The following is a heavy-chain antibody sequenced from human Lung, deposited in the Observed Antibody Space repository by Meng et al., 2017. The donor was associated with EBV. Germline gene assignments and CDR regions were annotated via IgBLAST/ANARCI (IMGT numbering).Heavy chain of an antibody. Sequence: QVQLQESGPGLVKPPQTLSLTCTVSGGSIRFGDYYWSWIRQPPGKGLEWIGYIYDSGSTSYNPSLMSRVTISVDTSRNQFSLKLTSVTAADTAVYYCAREYSSSSGLPGPWGQGTLVTVSS. CDR1: GGSIRFGDYY. V-gene: IGHV4-30-4*08. D-gene: IGHD6-6*01. CDR3: AREYSSSSGLPGP. J-gene: IGHJ5*02. CDR2: IYDSGST.